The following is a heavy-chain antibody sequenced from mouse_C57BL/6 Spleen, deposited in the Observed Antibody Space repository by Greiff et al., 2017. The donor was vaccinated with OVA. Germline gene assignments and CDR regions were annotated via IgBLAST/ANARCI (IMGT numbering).Heavy chain of an antibody. J-gene: IGHJ4*01. CDR2: IDPSDSYT. V-gene: IGHV1-69*01. D-gene: IGHD1-1*02. Sequence: VKLQQSGAELVMPGASVKLSCKASGYTFTSYWMHWVKQRPGQGLEWIGEIDPSDSYTNYNQKFKGKSTLTVDKSSSTAYMQLSSLTSEDSAVYYCARRGGGYFAMDYWGQGTSVTVSS. CDR1: GYTFTSYW. CDR3: ARRGGGYFAMDY.